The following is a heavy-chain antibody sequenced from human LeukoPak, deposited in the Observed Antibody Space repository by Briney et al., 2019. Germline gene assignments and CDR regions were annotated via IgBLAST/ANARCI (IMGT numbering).Heavy chain of an antibody. CDR3: AREPRKELDAFDI. Sequence: SVKVSCKASGGTFSSYAISWVRQAPGQGLEWMGGIIPIFGTANYAQKFQGRVTITADESTSTVYMELSSLRSEDTAVYYCAREPRKELDAFDIWGQGTMVTVSS. CDR2: IIPIFGTA. J-gene: IGHJ3*02. V-gene: IGHV1-69*01. D-gene: IGHD1-7*01. CDR1: GGTFSSYA.